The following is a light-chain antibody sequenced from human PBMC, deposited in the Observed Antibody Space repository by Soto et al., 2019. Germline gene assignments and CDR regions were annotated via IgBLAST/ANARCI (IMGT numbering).Light chain of an antibody. CDR3: QQYYSTPPT. V-gene: IGKV4-1*01. CDR1: RSVLYSSNNKNY. J-gene: IGKJ4*01. CDR2: WAS. Sequence: DIVMTQSPDSPAVSLGERATINCKSSRSVLYSSNNKNYLAWYQQKPGQPPNLLIYWASTRESGVPDRFSGSGSGTDFTLTISSLQAEDVAVYYCQQYYSTPPTFGGGTKVEIK.